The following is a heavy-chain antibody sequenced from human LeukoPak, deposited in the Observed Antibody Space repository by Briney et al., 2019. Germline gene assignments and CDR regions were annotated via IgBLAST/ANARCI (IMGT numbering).Heavy chain of an antibody. V-gene: IGHV4-30-2*01. CDR2: IYHTGST. CDR3: ASTSPGPPTFDYNSSSY. J-gene: IGHJ4*02. CDR1: GGSIGSGGYY. Sequence: SQTLSLTCTVSGGSIGSGGYYWSWIRQPPGKGLEWIGYIYHTGSTYYNPSLKSRVTISVDRSKNQFSLKLTSVTAADTAVYYCASTSPGPPTFDYNSSSYWGQGTLVTVSS. D-gene: IGHD6-6*01.